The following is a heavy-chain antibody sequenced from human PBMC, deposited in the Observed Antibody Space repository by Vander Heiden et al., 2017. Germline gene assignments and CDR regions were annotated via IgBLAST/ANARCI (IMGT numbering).Heavy chain of an antibody. CDR2: IKSKSDGGTA. D-gene: IGHD3-22*01. CDR3: TTEAEYFDSSGYDFDY. J-gene: IGHJ4*02. Sequence: EVQLVESGGGWVKPGGSLRVSCGASGCTSTHAWMSWVRQGAGKVLEWVGRIKSKSDGGTADYAASVKGRFIISRDDSKKTVYLQMNSLKTEDTAVYYCTTEAEYFDSSGYDFDYWGQGTLVTVSS. V-gene: IGHV3-15*01. CDR1: GCTSTHAW.